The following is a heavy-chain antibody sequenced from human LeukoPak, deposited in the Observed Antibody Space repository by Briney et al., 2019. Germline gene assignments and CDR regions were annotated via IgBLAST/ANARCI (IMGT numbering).Heavy chain of an antibody. CDR3: AKGRNYGSGSSTPHYDY. CDR2: VSHDGSNK. J-gene: IGHJ4*02. CDR1: GFTFKSYG. V-gene: IGHV3-30*18. Sequence: PGGSLRLSCVASGFTFKSYGMHWVRQAPGKGLEWVAVVSHDGSNKYYADSVRGRFTISRDNSRNTLFLQVNSLRLEDTAVYYCAKGRNYGSGSSTPHYDYWGQGTLVIVSS. D-gene: IGHD3-10*01.